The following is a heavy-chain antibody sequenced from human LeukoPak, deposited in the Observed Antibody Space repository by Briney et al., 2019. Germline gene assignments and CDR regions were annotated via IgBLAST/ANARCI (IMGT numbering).Heavy chain of an antibody. CDR1: GFTFSSYA. Sequence: SGGSLRLSCSASGFTFSSYAMHWVRQAPGKGLEWVAVISYDGSNKYYADSVKGRFTISRDNSKNTLYLQMNSLRAEDTAVYYCAREAYTGWGQGTLVTVSS. CDR2: ISYDGSNK. CDR3: AREAYTG. J-gene: IGHJ4*02. D-gene: IGHD1-1*01. V-gene: IGHV3-30-3*01.